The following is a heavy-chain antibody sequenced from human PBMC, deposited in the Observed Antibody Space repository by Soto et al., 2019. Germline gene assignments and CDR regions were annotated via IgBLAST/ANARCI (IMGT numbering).Heavy chain of an antibody. CDR3: AIVGWEQSKGPLGMDV. CDR2: ISAYNGNT. J-gene: IGHJ6*02. D-gene: IGHD1-26*01. V-gene: IGHV1-18*01. Sequence: ASVKVSCKASGYTFTSYGISWVRQAPGQGLEWMGWISAYNGNTNYAQKLQGRVTMTTDTSTSTAYMELRSLRSEDTAVYYCAIVGWEQSKGPLGMDVWGQGTTVTVSS. CDR1: GYTFTSYG.